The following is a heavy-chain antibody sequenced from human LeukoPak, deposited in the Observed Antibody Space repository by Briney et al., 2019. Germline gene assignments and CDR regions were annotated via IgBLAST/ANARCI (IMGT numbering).Heavy chain of an antibody. CDR1: GFTFSSYA. J-gene: IGHJ4*02. CDR3: AKDLSSSGWQVVGYFDY. CDR2: ISYDGSNK. D-gene: IGHD6-19*01. Sequence: GRSLRLSCAASGFTFSSYAMHWVRQAPGKGLEWVAVISYDGSNKYYADSVKGRFTISRDNSKNTLYLQMNSLRAEDTAVYYCAKDLSSSGWQVVGYFDYWGQGTLVTVSS. V-gene: IGHV3-30*04.